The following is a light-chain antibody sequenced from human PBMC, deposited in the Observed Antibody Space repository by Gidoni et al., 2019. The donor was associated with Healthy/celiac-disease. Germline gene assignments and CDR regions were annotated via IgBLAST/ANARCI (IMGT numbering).Light chain of an antibody. V-gene: IGKV4-1*01. CDR2: WAA. J-gene: IGKJ5*01. CDR3: QQYYSTPIT. CDR1: QSVLYSSNNKNY. Sequence: DIVMTQSPDYPAVSLGERATIHCKSSQSVLYSSNNKNYLAWYQQKPGQPPKLLMYWAATRESGVPDRFSGSGSGTDFTLTISSLQAEDVAVYYCQQYYSTPITFGQGTRLEIK.